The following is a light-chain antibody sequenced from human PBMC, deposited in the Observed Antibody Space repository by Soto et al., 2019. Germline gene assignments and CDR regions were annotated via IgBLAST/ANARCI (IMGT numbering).Light chain of an antibody. CDR3: QQYNDWPPA. CDR1: QSVNTN. Sequence: TVMTQSPATLSVSPGERVTLSCRASQSVNTNLAWYQQKPGQGPRLLVYGASTRATGVPIRFSGSGSGTEFALTISSLQSEDLAVYHCQQYNDWPPASGQGTKVEIK. J-gene: IGKJ1*01. CDR2: GAS. V-gene: IGKV3-15*01.